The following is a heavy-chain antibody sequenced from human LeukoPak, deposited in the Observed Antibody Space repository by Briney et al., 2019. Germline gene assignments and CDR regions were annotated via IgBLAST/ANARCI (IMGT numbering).Heavy chain of an antibody. D-gene: IGHD2/OR15-2a*01. V-gene: IGHV4-34*01. Sequence: SETLSLTCAVYGGSFSGYYWSWIRQPPGKGLEWIGSIYQGGNTYYNPSLKSRVAISVDSSKNQFSLRLRSLTAADTAVYYCARQLGGSGPYFQFDFWGQGTLVTVSS. CDR3: ARQLGGSGPYFQFDF. J-gene: IGHJ4*02. CDR1: GGSFSGYY. CDR2: IYQGGNT.